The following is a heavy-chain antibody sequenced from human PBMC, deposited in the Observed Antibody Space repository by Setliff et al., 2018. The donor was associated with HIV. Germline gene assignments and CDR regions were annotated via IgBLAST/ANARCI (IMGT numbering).Heavy chain of an antibody. CDR1: GFTFSNCD. V-gene: IGHV3-33*01. Sequence: GGSLRLSCAASGFTFSNCDMHWVRQAPGRGLEWVTVIWYDGSDKYYADSVKGRFTISRDKSKNTLYLQMNSLRTEDTAVYYCARVFRSYFFDFWGQGTLVTVSS. J-gene: IGHJ4*02. D-gene: IGHD3-10*01. CDR2: IWYDGSDK. CDR3: ARVFRSYFFDF.